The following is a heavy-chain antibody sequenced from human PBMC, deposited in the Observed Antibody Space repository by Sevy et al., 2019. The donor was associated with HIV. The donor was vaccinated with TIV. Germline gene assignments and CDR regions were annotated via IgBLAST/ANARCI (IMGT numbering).Heavy chain of an antibody. D-gene: IGHD1-26*01. Sequence: GGSLRLSCVGSGFSFSSDAMSWVRQAPGKGLEWVSVIYSGEYTYYADSVKGRFTISRDISKNTLNLEMNNLRAEDTAIYYCATTSTPLYYYALDVWGQGTTVTVSS. CDR3: ATTSTPLYYYALDV. V-gene: IGHV3-23*03. J-gene: IGHJ6*02. CDR2: IYSGEYT. CDR1: GFSFSSDA.